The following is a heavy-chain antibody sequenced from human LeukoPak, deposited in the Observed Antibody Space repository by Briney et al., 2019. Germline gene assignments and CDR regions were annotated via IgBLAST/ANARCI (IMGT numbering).Heavy chain of an antibody. CDR3: ARDNNSRYPPHFDY. V-gene: IGHV1-46*01. D-gene: IGHD1-1*01. Sequence: GASVKASCKASGYTFTSYYMHWVRQAPGQGLEWMGIINPSGGSTSYAQKFQGRVTITSDMSTSTVYMELSSLRSEDTAVYYCARDNNSRYPPHFDYWGQGTLVTASS. CDR1: GYTFTSYY. J-gene: IGHJ4*02. CDR2: INPSGGST.